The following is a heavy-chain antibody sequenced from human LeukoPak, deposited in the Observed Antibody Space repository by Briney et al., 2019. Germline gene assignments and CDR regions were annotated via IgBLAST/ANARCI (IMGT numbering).Heavy chain of an antibody. D-gene: IGHD2-2*01. CDR3: ARPPGFSTSFWD. V-gene: IGHV4-39*01. J-gene: IGHJ4*02. Sequence: SETLSLTCTVSGGSISGSSYYWGWIRQPPGKGLEWIGSIYYSGSTYYKPSLKCRVTISVDTSKNQFSLKLSSVTAADTAVYYCARPPGFSTSFWDWGQGTLVTVSS. CDR1: GGSISGSSYY. CDR2: IYYSGST.